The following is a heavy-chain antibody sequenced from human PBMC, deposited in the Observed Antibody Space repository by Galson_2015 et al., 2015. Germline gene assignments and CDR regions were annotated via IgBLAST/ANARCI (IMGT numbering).Heavy chain of an antibody. CDR3: AKAALRYFDWLYVDY. J-gene: IGHJ4*02. V-gene: IGHV3-9*01. CDR2: ISWNSGSI. CDR1: GFTFDDYA. D-gene: IGHD3-9*01. Sequence: SLRLSCAASGFTFDDYAMHWVQQAPGKGLEWVSGISWNSGSIGYADSVKGRFTISRDNAKNSLYLQMNSLRAEDTALYYCAKAALRYFDWLYVDYWGQGTLVTVSS.